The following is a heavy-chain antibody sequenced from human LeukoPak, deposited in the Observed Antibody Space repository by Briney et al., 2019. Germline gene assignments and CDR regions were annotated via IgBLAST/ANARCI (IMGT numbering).Heavy chain of an antibody. V-gene: IGHV3-21*01. Sequence: GGSLRLSCAASGFTFSSYAMSWVRQAPGKGLEWVPSISSSSSYIYYADSVKGRFTISRDNAKNSLYLQMNSLRAEDTAVYYCARDRVSTAEKAVAGIFWFLDVWGQGTTVTVSS. D-gene: IGHD6-19*01. CDR2: ISSSSSYI. CDR1: GFTFSSYA. CDR3: ARDRVSTAEKAVAGIFWFLDV. J-gene: IGHJ6*02.